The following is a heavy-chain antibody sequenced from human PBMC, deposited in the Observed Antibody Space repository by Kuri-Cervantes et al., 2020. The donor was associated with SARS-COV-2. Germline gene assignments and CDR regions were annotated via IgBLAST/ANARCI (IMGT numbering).Heavy chain of an antibody. J-gene: IGHJ4*02. Sequence: LSLTCAASGFTFSDYYMSWIRQAPGKGLEWVSYISSSGSTIYYADSVKGRFTISRDNAKNSLYLQMNSLRAEDTAVYYCAREGYYGGSGFYDYWGQGTLVTVSS. D-gene: IGHD3-22*01. V-gene: IGHV3-11*04. CDR2: ISSSGSTI. CDR3: AREGYYGGSGFYDY. CDR1: GFTFSDYY.